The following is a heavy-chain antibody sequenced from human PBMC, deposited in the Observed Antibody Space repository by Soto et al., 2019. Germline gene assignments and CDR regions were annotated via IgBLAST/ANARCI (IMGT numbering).Heavy chain of an antibody. D-gene: IGHD3-9*01. Sequence: SETLSLTCAVSGGSISSGGYSWSWIRQPPGKGLEWIGYIYHSGSTYYNPSLKSRVTISVDRSKNQFSLKLSSVTAADTAVYYCARGLRYFDWSPGAVDIWGQGTTVTVSS. CDR1: GGSISSGGYS. CDR3: ARGLRYFDWSPGAVDI. V-gene: IGHV4-30-2*01. CDR2: IYHSGST. J-gene: IGHJ3*02.